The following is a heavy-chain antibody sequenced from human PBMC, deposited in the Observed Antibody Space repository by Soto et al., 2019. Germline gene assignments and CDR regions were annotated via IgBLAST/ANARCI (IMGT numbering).Heavy chain of an antibody. J-gene: IGHJ3*02. CDR3: AKCFRGLWFGELPDAFDI. CDR2: ISYDGSNK. D-gene: IGHD3-10*01. CDR1: GFTFSSYG. V-gene: IGHV3-30*18. Sequence: GGSLRLSCAASGFTFSSYGMHWVRQAPGKGLEWVAVISYDGSNKYYADSVKGRFTISRDNSKNTLYLQMNSLRAEDTAVYYCAKCFRGLWFGELPDAFDIWGQGTMVTVSS.